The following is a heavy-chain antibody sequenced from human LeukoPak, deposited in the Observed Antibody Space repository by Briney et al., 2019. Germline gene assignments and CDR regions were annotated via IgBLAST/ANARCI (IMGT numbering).Heavy chain of an antibody. D-gene: IGHD4-17*01. J-gene: IGHJ4*02. CDR3: ARERTVTTPYFDY. CDR2: ISSSSSYI. CDR1: GFTFSSYS. Sequence: GGSLRLSCAASGFTFSSYSMNWVRQAPGKGLEWVSSISSSSSYIYYADSVKGRFTISRDNAKNSLYLQMNSLRAEDTAVYYCARERTVTTPYFDYRGQGTLVTVSS. V-gene: IGHV3-21*01.